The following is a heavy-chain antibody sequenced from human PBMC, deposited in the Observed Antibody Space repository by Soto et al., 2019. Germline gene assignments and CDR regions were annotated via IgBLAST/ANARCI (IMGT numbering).Heavy chain of an antibody. Sequence: PSPTRSLACAISGDSVSSNSATWNWIRQSPSRGLEWLGRTYYRSKWYNDYAVSVKSRITVNPDTSKNQFSLQLNSLTPEDTAVYYCARDPVPGYKSFDYWGQGTLVTVSS. CDR1: GDSVSSNSAT. CDR2: TYYRSKWYN. V-gene: IGHV6-1*01. CDR3: ARDPVPGYKSFDY. J-gene: IGHJ4*02. D-gene: IGHD6-19*01.